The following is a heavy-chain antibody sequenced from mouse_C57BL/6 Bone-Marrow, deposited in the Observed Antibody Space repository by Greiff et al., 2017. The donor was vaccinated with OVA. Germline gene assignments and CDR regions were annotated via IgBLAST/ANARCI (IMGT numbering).Heavy chain of an antibody. CDR2: IHPDSGGT. CDR3: ARGGWLLYAWFAY. CDR1: GYTFTSYW. V-gene: IGHV1-64*01. D-gene: IGHD2-3*01. J-gene: IGHJ3*01. Sequence: VKLQQSGAELVKPGASVKLSCKASGYTFTSYWMHWVKQRPGQGLEWIGMIHPDSGGTNYNEKFKSKATLTVDTSSSTAYMQLSSLTSEDSAVYYCARGGWLLYAWFAYWGQGTLVTVSA.